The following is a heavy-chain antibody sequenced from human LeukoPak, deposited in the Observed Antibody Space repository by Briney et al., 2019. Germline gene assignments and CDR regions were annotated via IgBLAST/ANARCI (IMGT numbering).Heavy chain of an antibody. J-gene: IGHJ5*02. CDR3: ARGSPWAVVVPAAIQDGWFDP. V-gene: IGHV1-2*02. Sequence: GASVKVSCKPSGYTFTGYYIHWMRQAPGQGLEWMGWINPNSGGTDYSQKFQGRVTMTTDTSTSTAYMELRSLRSDDTAVYYCARGSPWAVVVPAAIQDGWFDPWGQGTLVTVSS. CDR2: INPNSGGT. D-gene: IGHD2-2*02. CDR1: GYTFTGYY.